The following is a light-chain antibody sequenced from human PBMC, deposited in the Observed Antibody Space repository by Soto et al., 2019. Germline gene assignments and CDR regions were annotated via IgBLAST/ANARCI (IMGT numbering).Light chain of an antibody. V-gene: IGKV3-20*01. CDR3: QQHCNSPYT. J-gene: IGKJ2*01. Sequence: EIVLTQSPGTLSLSPGESATLSCRASQSVSSSYLAWYQQKPGQPPRLLMYGASTRAKGIPDRFSGSGSGTDFTLTIRRLEPEDFAVYFCQQHCNSPYTFGQGTKLEIK. CDR2: GAS. CDR1: QSVSSSY.